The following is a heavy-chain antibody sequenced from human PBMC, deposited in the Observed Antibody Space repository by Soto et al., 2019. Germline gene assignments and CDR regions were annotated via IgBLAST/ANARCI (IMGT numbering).Heavy chain of an antibody. CDR3: ARYRKVGAYGTVDD. V-gene: IGHV1-69*12. D-gene: IGHD1-26*01. CDR2: IIPIFGTA. Sequence: QVQLVQSGAGVNKPGSSVKVSCKASGVTFSSYAISWVRQAPGQGLEWMGGIIPIFGTANYAQKFQGRVTITADESTSTAYMELSSLRSEDTAVYYCARYRKVGAYGTVDDWGQGTLVTVSS. CDR1: GVTFSSYA. J-gene: IGHJ4*02.